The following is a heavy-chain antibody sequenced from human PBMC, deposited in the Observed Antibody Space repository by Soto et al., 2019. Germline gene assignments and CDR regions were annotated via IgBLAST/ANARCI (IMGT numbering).Heavy chain of an antibody. CDR3: ATDTYCPATCYRGHGN. V-gene: IGHV3-7*03. J-gene: IGHJ4*02. D-gene: IGHD2-8*02. CDR1: GFTFSSYW. Sequence: EVQLVESGGDLVQPGGSLRLSCAASGFTFSSYWMAWVRQSPGKGLEWVSSMNQHGSDIQYVDSVRGRFTISRATARHLLYLQMNNLRVEDTAIYYCATDTYCPATCYRGHGNWGQGTLVAVSS. CDR2: MNQHGSDI.